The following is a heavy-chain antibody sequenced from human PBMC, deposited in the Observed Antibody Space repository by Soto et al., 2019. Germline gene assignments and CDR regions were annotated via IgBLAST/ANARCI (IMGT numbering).Heavy chain of an antibody. V-gene: IGHV3-11*01. J-gene: IGHJ3*02. CDR2: ISSSGSTI. D-gene: IGHD2-2*01. CDR1: GFTFSDYY. CDR3: ARVVSRRWNDAFDI. Sequence: GGSLRLSCAASGFTFSDYYMSWIRQAPGKGLEWVSYISSSGSTIYYADSVKGRFTISRDNAKNSLYLQMNSLRAEDTAVYYCARVVSRRWNDAFDIWGQGTMVTVSS.